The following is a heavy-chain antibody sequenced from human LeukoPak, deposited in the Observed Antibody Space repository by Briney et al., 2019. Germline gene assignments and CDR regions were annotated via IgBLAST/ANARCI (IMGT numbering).Heavy chain of an antibody. J-gene: IGHJ4*02. CDR3: IKGFPYSWFGELIDY. D-gene: IGHD3-10*01. CDR2: ISWNSGSI. V-gene: IGHV3-9*01. CDR1: GFTFDDYA. Sequence: GGSLRLSCAASGFTFDDYAMHWVRQAPGKGLQWVSGISWNSGSIAYADSVKGRFTISRDNAKNSLYLQMNSLRAEDTALYYCIKGFPYSWFGELIDYWGQGTLVTVSS.